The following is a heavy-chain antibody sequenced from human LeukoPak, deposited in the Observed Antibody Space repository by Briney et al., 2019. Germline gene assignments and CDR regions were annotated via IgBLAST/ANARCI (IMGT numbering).Heavy chain of an antibody. CDR2: IRDSGGST. V-gene: IGHV3-23*01. CDR1: GFTFSSYA. J-gene: IGHJ4*02. Sequence: PGGSLRLSCAASGFTFSSYAMSWVRQAPGKGLEWVSAIRDSGGSTYYADSVKGRFTISRDNSKNTLYLQMNSLGAEDTAVYYCARGRRTILGATSPDYWGQGTLVTVSS. D-gene: IGHD1-26*01. CDR3: ARGRRTILGATSPDY.